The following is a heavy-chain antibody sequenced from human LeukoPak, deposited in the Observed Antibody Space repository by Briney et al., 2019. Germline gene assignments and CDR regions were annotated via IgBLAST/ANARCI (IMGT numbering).Heavy chain of an antibody. CDR2: VDYKGNT. Sequence: KPSETLSLTCAVSGGSIYSHYWGGIGQPPGKGREWSGDVDYKGNTNYNPSLKSRVTITLAKSKHHFSLTLTSVVAADPEIYYCMRRDTGWNYSAYWGQGILVTVSS. J-gene: IGHJ4*02. CDR3: MRRDTGWNYSAY. D-gene: IGHD6-19*01. CDR1: GGSIYSHY. V-gene: IGHV4-59*08.